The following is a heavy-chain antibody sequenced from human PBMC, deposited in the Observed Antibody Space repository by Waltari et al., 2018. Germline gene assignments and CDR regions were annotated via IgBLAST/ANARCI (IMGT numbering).Heavy chain of an antibody. J-gene: IGHJ3*02. Sequence: QVQLVQSGAEVKKPGSSVTVSCKASGGTFSSSTISWVRQATGQGPEWMGRIIPILGIANYAQKFQGRVTITADKSTSTAYMELSSLRSEDTAVYYCARVAVAVTRDDAFDIWGQGTMVTVSS. CDR3: ARVAVAVTRDDAFDI. V-gene: IGHV1-69*02. CDR2: IIPILGIA. CDR1: GGTFSSST. D-gene: IGHD6-19*01.